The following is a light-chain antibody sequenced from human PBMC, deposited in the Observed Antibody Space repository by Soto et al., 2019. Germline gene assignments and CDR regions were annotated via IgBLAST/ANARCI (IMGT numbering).Light chain of an antibody. V-gene: IGLV2-23*02. Sequence: QSVLTQPASVSGSPGQSITISCTGTSSDVGSYNLVSWYQQHPGKAPKLMIYEVSKRPSGVSNRFSGSKSGNTASLTISGLQAEDEADYYCCSYAGSSTYVFGTATSHRP. CDR1: SSDVGSYNL. CDR2: EVS. J-gene: IGLJ1*01. CDR3: CSYAGSSTYV.